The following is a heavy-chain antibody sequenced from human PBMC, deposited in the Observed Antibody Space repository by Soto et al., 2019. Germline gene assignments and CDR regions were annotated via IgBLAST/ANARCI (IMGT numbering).Heavy chain of an antibody. J-gene: IGHJ5*02. CDR2: FSGRDATT. V-gene: IGHV3-23*01. D-gene: IGHD1-26*01. CDR1: GFTFSSYT. Sequence: EVQLSESGGGLVQPGGSLRLSCTASGFTFSSYTMSWVRQAPGKGLEWVSSFSGRDATTYYADAVKGRFTISRDNSKNTLYLQMNSLLAEDTALYFCVRTIVGATKGGWFDPWGQGALVTVSS. CDR3: VRTIVGATKGGWFDP.